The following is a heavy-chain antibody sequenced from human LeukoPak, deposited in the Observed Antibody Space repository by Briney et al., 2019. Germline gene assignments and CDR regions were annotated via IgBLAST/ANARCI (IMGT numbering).Heavy chain of an antibody. CDR2: IYYTGSP. V-gene: IGHV4-59*12. CDR3: ARDPVVPATSMQFDWYFDL. J-gene: IGHJ2*01. D-gene: IGHD2-21*02. CDR1: GGSISTYY. Sequence: SETLSLTCTVSGGSISTYYWSWIRQPPGKGLEWIGYIYYTGSPYYNPSLKSRVTISVHTSKNQFSLKLSSVTAADTAVYYCARDPVVPATSMQFDWYFDLWGRGTLVTVSS.